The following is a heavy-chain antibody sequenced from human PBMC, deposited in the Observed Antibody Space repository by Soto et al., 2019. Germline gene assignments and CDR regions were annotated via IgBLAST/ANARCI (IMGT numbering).Heavy chain of an antibody. V-gene: IGHV4-31*03. CDR3: ARTVAGIGYYFDY. J-gene: IGHJ4*02. D-gene: IGHD6-19*01. CDR1: GGSISSGGYY. Sequence: SETLSLTCTVSGGSISSGGYYWSWIRQHPGKGLEWIGYIYYSGSTYYNPSLKSRVTISVDTSKNQFSLKLSSVTAADTAVYYCARTVAGIGYYFDYWGQGTLVTVSS. CDR2: IYYSGST.